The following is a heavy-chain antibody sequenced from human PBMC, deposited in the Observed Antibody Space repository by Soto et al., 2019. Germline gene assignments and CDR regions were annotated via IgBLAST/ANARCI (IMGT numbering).Heavy chain of an antibody. D-gene: IGHD3-10*01. CDR2: IYYSGST. J-gene: IGHJ4*01. CDR1: GGSISSGDYY. V-gene: IGHV4-30-4*01. CDR3: ARSVGSGFSGY. Sequence: QVQLQESGPGLVKHSKTLSLTCTVSGGSISSGDYYWSWIRQPPGKGLEWIGYIYYSGSTYYNPSLKCRFTRSVDTSKNQFSLKLSPVTAADTAVYYCARSVGSGFSGYSGKGTLVIVSS.